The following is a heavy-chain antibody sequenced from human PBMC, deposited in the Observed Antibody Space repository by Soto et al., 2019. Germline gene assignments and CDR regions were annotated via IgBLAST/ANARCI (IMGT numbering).Heavy chain of an antibody. V-gene: IGHV1-58*01. CDR3: AALPLGYCTNGVCGPYGMDV. CDR1: GFTFTSSA. J-gene: IGHJ6*02. CDR2: IVVGSGNT. D-gene: IGHD2-8*01. Sequence: SVKVSCKASGFTFTSSAVQWVRQARGQRLEWIGWIVVGSGNTNYAQKFQERVTITRDMSTSTAYMELSSLRSEDTAVYYCAALPLGYCTNGVCGPYGMDVWGQGTTVTVSS.